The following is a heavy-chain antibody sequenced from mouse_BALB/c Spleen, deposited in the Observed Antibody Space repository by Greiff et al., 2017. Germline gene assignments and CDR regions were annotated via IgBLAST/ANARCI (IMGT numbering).Heavy chain of an antibody. CDR2: INPSNGRT. V-gene: IGHV1S81*02. Sequence: QVQLQQSGAELVKPGASVKLSCKASGYTFTSYWMHWVKQRPGQGLEWIGEINPSNGRTNYNEKFKSKATLTVDKSSSTAYMQLSSLTSEDSAVYYCARDPYYRYDGAMDYWGQGTSVTVSS. CDR3: ARDPYYRYDGAMDY. CDR1: GYTFTSYW. D-gene: IGHD2-14*01. J-gene: IGHJ4*01.